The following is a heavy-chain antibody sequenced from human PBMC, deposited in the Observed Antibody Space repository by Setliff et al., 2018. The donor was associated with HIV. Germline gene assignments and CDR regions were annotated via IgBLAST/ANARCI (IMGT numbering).Heavy chain of an antibody. J-gene: IGHJ1*01. CDR1: ELTFSNYA. CDR2: LSGSGGST. CDR3: AQAQTSVSGSYYQYLQH. Sequence: GGSLRLSCAASELTFSNYAMTWVRQAPGKGLEWVSSLSGSGGSTYYADSVKGRFTISRDSSKNTLYLRMNSLRAEDTAVYYCAQAQTSVSGSYYQYLQHWGQGTLVTVSS. V-gene: IGHV3-23*01. D-gene: IGHD3-10*01.